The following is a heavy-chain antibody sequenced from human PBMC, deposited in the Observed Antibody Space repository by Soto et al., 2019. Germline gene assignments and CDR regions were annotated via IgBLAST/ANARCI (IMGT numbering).Heavy chain of an antibody. Sequence: SVKVSCKASGDTSTTYVTSWVRQAPGQGPEWIGGINPMSRTAKYSEKYNGRVTITADEATRTAYLDLTSLRFEDTAVYFCARGTYCGSNCFFAREYWGQGTQVTVSA. D-gene: IGHD2-21*01. CDR1: GDTSTTYV. V-gene: IGHV1-69*13. J-gene: IGHJ4*02. CDR2: INPMSRTA. CDR3: ARGTYCGSNCFFAREY.